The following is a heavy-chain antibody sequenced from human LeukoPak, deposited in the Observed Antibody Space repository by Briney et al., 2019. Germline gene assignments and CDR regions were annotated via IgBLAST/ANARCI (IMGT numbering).Heavy chain of an antibody. CDR3: ATGRIYNGSYFLPGNDAFDI. V-gene: IGHV4-61*02. CDR2: IYTSGST. J-gene: IGHJ3*02. CDR1: GGSISNGRYY. Sequence: PSQTLSLTCTVSGGSISNGRYYWTWIRQPAGKGLEWIGRIYTSGSTNYYPSLKSRVTMSIDTSKNQFSLKLSSVTAADTAVYYCATGRIYNGSYFLPGNDAFDIWGQGTMVTVSS. D-gene: IGHD1-26*01.